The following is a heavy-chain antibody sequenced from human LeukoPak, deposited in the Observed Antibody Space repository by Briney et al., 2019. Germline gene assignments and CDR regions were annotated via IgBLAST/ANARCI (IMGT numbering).Heavy chain of an antibody. V-gene: IGHV7-4-1*02. J-gene: IGHJ4*02. CDR2: INTNTGNP. CDR1: GYTFTGYY. CDR3: ARADIVAIQRLYYFDY. D-gene: IGHD5-12*01. Sequence: ASVKVSCKASGYTFTGYYMHWVRQAPGQGLEWMGWINTNTGNPTYAQGFTGRFVFSLDTSVSTAYLQISSLKAEDTAVYYCARADIVAIQRLYYFDYWGQGTLVTVSS.